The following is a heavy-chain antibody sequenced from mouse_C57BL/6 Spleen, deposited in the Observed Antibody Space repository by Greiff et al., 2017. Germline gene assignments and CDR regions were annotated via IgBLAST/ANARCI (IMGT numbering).Heavy chain of an antibody. V-gene: IGHV1-81*01. D-gene: IGHD1-2*01. CDR3: ARRNYYGPYAMDY. J-gene: IGHJ4*01. Sequence: QVQLQQSGAELARPGASVKLSCKASGYTFTSYGISWVQQRTGQGLEWIGELYPRSGNTNYNGKFKGKDTLTADKSSSTAYMQLSSLTSEDSAVYCCARRNYYGPYAMDYWVQGTSVTVSS. CDR2: LYPRSGNT. CDR1: GYTFTSYG.